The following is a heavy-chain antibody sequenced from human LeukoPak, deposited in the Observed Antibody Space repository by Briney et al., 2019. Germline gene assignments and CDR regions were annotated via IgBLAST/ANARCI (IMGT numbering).Heavy chain of an antibody. CDR3: AKDGAVTTRYYYYNGMDV. D-gene: IGHD4-11*01. CDR2: ISYDESNK. V-gene: IGHV3-30*18. Sequence: QPGRALRLSCAASGFTFSTYGMHWVRQAPGRGLEWVALISYDESNKLYADSVKGRFTISRDNSKNTLYLQMNSLRAEDTAVYYCAKDGAVTTRYYYYNGMDVWGQGTTVTVSS. CDR1: GFTFSTYG. J-gene: IGHJ6*02.